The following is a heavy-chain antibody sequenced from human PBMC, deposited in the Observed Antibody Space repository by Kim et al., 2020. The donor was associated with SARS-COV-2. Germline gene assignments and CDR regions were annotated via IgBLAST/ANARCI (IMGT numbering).Heavy chain of an antibody. J-gene: IGHJ3*01. CDR2: ISAGGAST. V-gene: IGHV3-23*01. CDR1: GFTFSSYA. Sequence: GGSLRLSCAASGFTFSSYAMTWVRQAPGKGLEWVALISAGGASTDYADSVKGRFTISRDNSKNTLYLQMNSQRAEDTAVYYCAKGRFAVDVWGGGTLVTVSS. CDR3: AKGRFAVDV.